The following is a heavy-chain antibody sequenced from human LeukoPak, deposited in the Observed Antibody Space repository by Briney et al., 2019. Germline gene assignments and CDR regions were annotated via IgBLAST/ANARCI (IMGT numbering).Heavy chain of an antibody. Sequence: ASVRVSCKASGYTFTGYYMHWVRQAPGQGLEWMGRINPNSGGTNYAQKFQGRVTMTRDTSISTAYMELSRLRSDDTAVYYCARGGAVTTVVFYYYYMDVWGKGTTVTVSS. CDR2: INPNSGGT. D-gene: IGHD4-11*01. CDR1: GYTFTGYY. CDR3: ARGGAVTTVVFYYYYMDV. J-gene: IGHJ6*03. V-gene: IGHV1-2*06.